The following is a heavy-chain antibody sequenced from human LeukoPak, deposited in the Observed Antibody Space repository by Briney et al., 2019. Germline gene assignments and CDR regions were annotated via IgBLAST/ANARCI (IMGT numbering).Heavy chain of an antibody. D-gene: IGHD3-3*01. CDR3: ASSSQLRFLEWAYGMDV. V-gene: IGHV4-4*07. J-gene: IGHJ6*02. Sequence: SETLSLTCTVSGGSISSYYWSWIRQPAGKGLEWIGRIYTSGSTNYNPSLKSRFTMSVDTSKNQFSLKLSSVTAADTAVYYCASSSQLRFLEWAYGMDVWGQGTTVTVSS. CDR1: GGSISSYY. CDR2: IYTSGST.